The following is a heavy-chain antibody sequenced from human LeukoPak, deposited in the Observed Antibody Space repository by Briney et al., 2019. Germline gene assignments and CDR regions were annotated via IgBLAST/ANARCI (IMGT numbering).Heavy chain of an antibody. D-gene: IGHD6-19*01. CDR3: ARVAGIGRYYFDY. CDR1: GGSINNYY. CDR2: IYYSGSA. J-gene: IGHJ4*02. Sequence: PSETLSLTCTVSGGSINNYYWIWIRQPPGKGLDWIGYIYYSGSANYNPSLKGRVTISVDTSKNQFSLKLSSVTAADTAVYYCARVAGIGRYYFDYWGQGALVTVSS. V-gene: IGHV4-59*01.